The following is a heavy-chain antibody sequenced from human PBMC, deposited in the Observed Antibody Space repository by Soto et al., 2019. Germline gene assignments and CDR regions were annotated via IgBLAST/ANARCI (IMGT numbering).Heavy chain of an antibody. D-gene: IGHD2-15*01. CDR2: VYYSGSP. V-gene: IGHV4-61*01. Sequence: PSETLSLTCTVSGDSISSGSYYWSWIRQPPGKGLEWIAYVYYSGSPNYNPSLKSRVTMSVDTSKNQFSLNVVSVTAADTAIYYCARVRHPMRWYLDLWGQGTLVTVSS. CDR3: ARVRHPMRWYLDL. CDR1: GDSISSGSYY. J-gene: IGHJ4*02.